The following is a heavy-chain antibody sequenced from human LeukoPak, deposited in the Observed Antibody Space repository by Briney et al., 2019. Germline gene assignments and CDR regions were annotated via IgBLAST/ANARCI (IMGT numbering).Heavy chain of an antibody. CDR3: AIGDGLGELSSSFDH. D-gene: IGHD3-16*02. J-gene: IGHJ4*02. CDR2: ISYDGTKK. Sequence: PGGSQRLSCAASGFAFSNYAMHWVRQAPGKGLQWVAVISYDGTKKYYADSLKGRFTISRDNSKNTLYLRMNSLRTEDTAVYYCAIGDGLGELSSSFDHWGQGTLVTVSS. V-gene: IGHV3-30*04. CDR1: GFAFSNYA.